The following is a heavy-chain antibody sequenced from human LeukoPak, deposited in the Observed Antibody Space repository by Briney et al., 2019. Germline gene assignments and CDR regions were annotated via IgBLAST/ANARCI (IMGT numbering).Heavy chain of an antibody. CDR2: ISGSGGTT. Sequence: GGSLTLSCAPSGFTSRSYAMGWVRHAPGKGMEWVSVISGSGGTTYYAVSGKGRFTNSRDNSKNTLYLQMNSLRADDTAVYYGAKGLGGGTYYYMDVWGKGTTVTVSS. CDR3: AKGLGGGTYYYMDV. CDR1: GFTSRSYA. V-gene: IGHV3-23*01. D-gene: IGHD2-15*01. J-gene: IGHJ6*03.